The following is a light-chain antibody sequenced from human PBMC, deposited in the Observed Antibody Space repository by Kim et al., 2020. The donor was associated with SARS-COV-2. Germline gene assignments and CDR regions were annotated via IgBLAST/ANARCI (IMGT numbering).Light chain of an antibody. CDR3: QAWDSSTAV. V-gene: IGLV3-1*01. CDR2: KDS. CDR1: KLGDKY. J-gene: IGLJ3*02. Sequence: VAPGQTASITCSGEKLGDKYACWYQQKPGQSPGLVIYKDSKRPSGIPERFSGSNPGNTATLTISGTQAMDEADYYCQAWDSSTAVFGGGTQLTVL.